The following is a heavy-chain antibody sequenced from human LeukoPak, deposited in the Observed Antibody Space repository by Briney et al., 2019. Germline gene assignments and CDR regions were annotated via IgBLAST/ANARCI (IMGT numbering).Heavy chain of an antibody. D-gene: IGHD3/OR15-3a*01. CDR3: ARDQYDTWSRRGNFDS. CDR1: RFSFSDYS. V-gene: IGHV3-11*05. CDR2: ISSTSSYT. J-gene: IGHJ4*02. Sequence: GGSLRLSCEASRFSFSDYSMTWIRQAPGKGLEWVSYISSTSSYTDYADSVKDRFTISRDNARNSLYLQMNSLRAEDTAVFYCARDQYDTWSRRGNFDSWGQGTLVIVSS.